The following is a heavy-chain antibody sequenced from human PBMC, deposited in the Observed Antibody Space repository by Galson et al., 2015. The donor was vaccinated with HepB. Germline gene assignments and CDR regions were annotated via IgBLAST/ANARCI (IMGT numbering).Heavy chain of an antibody. D-gene: IGHD3-10*01. CDR2: ISFDGFNK. CDR1: GFTFSSHD. Sequence: SLRLSCAGSGFTFSSHDMHWVRQAPGKGLEWVAVISFDGFNKYYADAVKGRFTISRDNSKNTLYLQMNSLSAEDTAVYYCARGRMVRGLSLRYDAVDIWGQGTMVTVSS. CDR3: ARGRMVRGLSLRYDAVDI. V-gene: IGHV3-30*04. J-gene: IGHJ3*02.